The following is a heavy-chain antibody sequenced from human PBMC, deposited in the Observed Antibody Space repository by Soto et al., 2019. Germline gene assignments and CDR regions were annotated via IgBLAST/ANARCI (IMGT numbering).Heavy chain of an antibody. J-gene: IGHJ4*02. CDR2: IWYDGSNK. CDR3: ARDTKDCSGGSCYSWFPDY. V-gene: IGHV3-33*01. D-gene: IGHD2-15*01. Sequence: GGSLRLSCAASGFTFSSYGMHWVRQAPGKGLEWVAVIWYDGSNKYYADSVKGRFTISRDNSKNTLYLQMNSLRAEDTAVYYCARDTKDCSGGSCYSWFPDYWGQGTLVTVSS. CDR1: GFTFSSYG.